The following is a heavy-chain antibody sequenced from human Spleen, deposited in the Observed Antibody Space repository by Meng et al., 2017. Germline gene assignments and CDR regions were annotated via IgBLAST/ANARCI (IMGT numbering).Heavy chain of an antibody. CDR3: ARGVVGPTDY. CDR2: IGNSDRYT. D-gene: IGHD1-26*01. V-gene: IGHV3-23*01. J-gene: IGHJ4*02. Sequence: GGSLRLSCAASGFTFSNYAMSWVRQAPGKGLEWVSGIGNSDRYTTYADSVKGRFTISRDDSKNTLYLQMNSLRAEDTAVYYCARGVVGPTDYWGQGTLVTVSS. CDR1: GFTFSNYA.